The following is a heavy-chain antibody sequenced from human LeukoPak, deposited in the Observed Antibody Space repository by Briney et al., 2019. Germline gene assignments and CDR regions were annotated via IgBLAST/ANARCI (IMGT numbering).Heavy chain of an antibody. Sequence: YYTGTTEYNPSLKSRVTISIDTSKNQFSLNLSSVAAADTAVYYCARDRSGSDYHGGFDIWGQGTMVTVSS. D-gene: IGHD1-26*01. J-gene: IGHJ3*02. CDR2: YYTGTT. V-gene: IGHV4-59*01. CDR3: ARDRSGSDYHGGFDI.